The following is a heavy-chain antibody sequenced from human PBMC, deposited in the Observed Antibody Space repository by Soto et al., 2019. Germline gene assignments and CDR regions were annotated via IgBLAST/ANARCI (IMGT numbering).Heavy chain of an antibody. CDR3: AKGSAVAGTGCDY. D-gene: IGHD6-19*01. CDR2: ISGIGGST. CDR1: GFPFIRYA. J-gene: IGHJ4*02. Sequence: ARSLRLSCEASGFPFIRYAMSWVRQAPGKGLEWVSAISGIGGSTYYADSVKGRFTISRDNSKNTLYLQMNSLRAEDTAGYYCAKGSAVAGTGCDYWGQGTRVTVSA. V-gene: IGHV3-23*01.